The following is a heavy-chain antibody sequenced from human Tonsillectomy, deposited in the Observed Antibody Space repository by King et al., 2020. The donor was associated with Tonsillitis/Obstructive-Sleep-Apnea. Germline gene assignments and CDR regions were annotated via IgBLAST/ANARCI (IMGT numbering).Heavy chain of an antibody. CDR1: GFTFGDFV. Sequence: VQLVESGGGLVQPGRSLRLSCSTAGFTFGDFVMSWVRQGPGKGLEWVGFIRSKTYGGTIEYAASVKGRFIISRDDSKRIAYLQMASLKTEDTAVYYCGRVRDSYLWGSYPPTHYYYYVDVWGKGTTVPV. CDR3: GRVRDSYLWGSYPPTHYYYYVDV. CDR2: IRSKTYGGTI. V-gene: IGHV3-49*04. D-gene: IGHD3-16*02. J-gene: IGHJ6*03.